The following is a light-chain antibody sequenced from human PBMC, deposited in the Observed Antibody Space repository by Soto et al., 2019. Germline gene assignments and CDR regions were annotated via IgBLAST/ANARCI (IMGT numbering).Light chain of an antibody. J-gene: IGKJ1*01. CDR1: QSISSW. V-gene: IGKV1-5*01. CDR2: DAS. CDR3: QQYNSYSPWT. Sequence: DIQITQSPSTLSASVGDRATITCRASQSISSWLAWYQQKPGKAPKLLIYDASSLESGVPSRFSGSGSGTEFTLTISSLQPDDFATYYCQQYNSYSPWTFGQGTKVDIK.